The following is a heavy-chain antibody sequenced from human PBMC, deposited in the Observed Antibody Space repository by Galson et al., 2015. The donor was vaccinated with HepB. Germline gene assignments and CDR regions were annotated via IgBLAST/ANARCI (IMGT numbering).Heavy chain of an antibody. Sequence: SLRLSCAASGFTFRRYSMNWVRQAPGKGLERVSSISSSSTYIYYADSVKGRFTISRDNAKNSLYLQMNSLRVEDTALYYCAKDSNDWNYYYYHGMDVWGQGTTVTVSS. CDR3: AKDSNDWNYYYYHGMDV. J-gene: IGHJ6*02. CDR2: ISSSSTYI. D-gene: IGHD6-19*01. CDR1: GFTFRRYS. V-gene: IGHV3-21*01.